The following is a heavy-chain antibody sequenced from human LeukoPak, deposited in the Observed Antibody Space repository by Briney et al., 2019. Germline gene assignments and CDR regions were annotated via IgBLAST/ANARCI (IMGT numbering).Heavy chain of an antibody. CDR1: GFTFNTYW. CDR3: ARDANWAVNDY. J-gene: IGHJ4*02. D-gene: IGHD3-16*01. CDR2: INGDGTYL. V-gene: IGHV3-74*01. Sequence: PGGSLRLSCSASGFTFNTYWMHRVRQVPGKGLVWVSRINGDGTYLNYADSVKGRFTISRHNGKNTVYLQMNSLRVDDTAVYYCARDANWAVNDYWGQGTLVTVSA.